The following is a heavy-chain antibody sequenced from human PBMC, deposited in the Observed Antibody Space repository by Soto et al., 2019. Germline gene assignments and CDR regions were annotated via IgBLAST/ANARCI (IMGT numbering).Heavy chain of an antibody. Sequence: GGSLRLSCAASGFTFSDAWMSWVRQAPGKGLDWVGRIKSKSDGGTTEYAAPVRGRFTISRDDSKNTLYLQMNSLKTEDTAVYYCTTDLWRIAVAVGSTEYFNPWGQGTPVTVSS. CDR2: IKSKSDGGTT. J-gene: IGHJ5*02. CDR1: GFTFSDAW. V-gene: IGHV3-15*01. CDR3: TTDLWRIAVAVGSTEYFNP. D-gene: IGHD6-19*01.